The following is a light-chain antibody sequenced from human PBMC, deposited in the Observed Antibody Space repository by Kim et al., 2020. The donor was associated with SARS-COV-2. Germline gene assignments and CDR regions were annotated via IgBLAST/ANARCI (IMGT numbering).Light chain of an antibody. V-gene: IGLV3-9*01. CDR3: QVWDSSTWV. CDR2: RDT. Sequence: VDLGQTARITCGGNNIVNKKVHWYQQKPDQAPVLVMYRDTNRPSGIPERFSGSNSGNTATLTISRAQAGDEADYYCQVWDSSTWVFGGGTQLTVL. CDR1: NIVNKK. J-gene: IGLJ3*02.